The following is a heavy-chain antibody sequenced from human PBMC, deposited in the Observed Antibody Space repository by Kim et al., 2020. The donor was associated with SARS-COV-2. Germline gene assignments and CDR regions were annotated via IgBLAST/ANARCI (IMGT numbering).Heavy chain of an antibody. J-gene: IGHJ5*02. CDR1: GFNFSNYG. D-gene: IGHD2-2*02. V-gene: IGHV3-30*03. CDR3: LGYCSSTSCYIRSWFDP. CDR2: ISFDAVNK. Sequence: GGSLRISCAASGFNFSNYGMHWVRQAPGKGLEWVAAISFDAVNKHYTDSVKGRFTISRHNSKNTLYLQMNSLRAEDTAVYYCLGYCSSTSCYIRSWFDPWGQGTLVTVSS.